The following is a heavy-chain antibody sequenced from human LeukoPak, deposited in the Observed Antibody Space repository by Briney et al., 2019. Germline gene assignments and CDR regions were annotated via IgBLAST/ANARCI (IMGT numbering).Heavy chain of an antibody. CDR1: GYSFTSYS. CDR2: FYPGDSDT. CDR3: ARFLYCGGDCYSGQDY. D-gene: IGHD2-21*02. J-gene: IGHJ4*02. Sequence: GESLKISCKCSGYSFTSYSIGWVRQLPGNGLGWMGIFYPGDSDTRYSPSFQGQATLSTDKSVSTAYLQWSSLKASHTAMYYCARFLYCGGDCYSGQDYWGQGTLVTVSS. V-gene: IGHV5-51*01.